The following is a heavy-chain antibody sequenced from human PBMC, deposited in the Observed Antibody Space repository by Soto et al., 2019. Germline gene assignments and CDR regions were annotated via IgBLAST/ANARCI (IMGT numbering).Heavy chain of an antibody. CDR1: GFTFSTFD. V-gene: IGHV3-23*01. Sequence: PGGSLRLSYAASGFTFSTFDMTWVRQAPGKGLEWVSLIRGVAGSTHYPDSVKGRFTISKDNSNNMLYLEMNSLRADDTAVYFCVKGAWLDYWGQGNMVTVSS. CDR2: IRGVAGST. CDR3: VKGAWLDY. J-gene: IGHJ4*02.